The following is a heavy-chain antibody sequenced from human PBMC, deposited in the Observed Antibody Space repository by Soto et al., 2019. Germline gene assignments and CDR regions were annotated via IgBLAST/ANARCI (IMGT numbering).Heavy chain of an antibody. Sequence: QVQLVQSGAEVKKPGASVKVSCKASGYTFTAYTIHWVRQAPGQRLEWMGWINAGNGNTKYSQKFQGRITTARDTSASTAYMDLSSLRSEDTAVYYCAREPDYSFDSWGQGTLVTVSS. CDR3: AREPDYSFDS. V-gene: IGHV1-3*01. CDR1: GYTFTAYT. D-gene: IGHD4-4*01. J-gene: IGHJ4*02. CDR2: INAGNGNT.